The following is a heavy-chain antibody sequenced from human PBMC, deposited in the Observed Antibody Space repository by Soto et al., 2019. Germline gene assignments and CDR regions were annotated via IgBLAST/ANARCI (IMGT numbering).Heavy chain of an antibody. CDR3: ARDYLAVYGTPGWGH. CDR1: GYTFTSYG. CDR2: ISAYNGYT. J-gene: IGHJ4*02. Sequence: QVQLVQSAAEVKKPGASVKVSCKASGYTFTSYGISWVRQAPGQGLEWMGWISAYNGYTNYAQNMKGRLTVTTDTSTNTAYMELRGLRSDDTAVYYCARDYLAVYGTPGWGHWGQGTLVTVSS. V-gene: IGHV1-18*01. D-gene: IGHD1-1*01.